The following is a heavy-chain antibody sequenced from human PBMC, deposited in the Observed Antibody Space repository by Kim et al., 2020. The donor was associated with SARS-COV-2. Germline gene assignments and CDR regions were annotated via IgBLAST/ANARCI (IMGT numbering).Heavy chain of an antibody. Sequence: GGSLRLSCAASGFTFSSYWMSWVRQAPGKGLEWVANIKQDGSEKYYVDSVKGRFIISRDNAKNSLYLQMNSLRAEDTAVYYCARDPLTYYYDSSGYYYEYYCDYWGQGTLVTVSS. J-gene: IGHJ4*02. CDR2: IKQDGSEK. V-gene: IGHV3-7*01. CDR3: ARDPLTYYYDSSGYYYEYYCDY. D-gene: IGHD3-22*01. CDR1: GFTFSSYW.